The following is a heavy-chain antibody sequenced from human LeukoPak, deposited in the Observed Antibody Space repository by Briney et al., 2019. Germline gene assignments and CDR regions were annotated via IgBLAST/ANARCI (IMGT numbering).Heavy chain of an antibody. CDR2: ISPDDSGT. Sequence: GESLKISCKGSGYRFTSYWIGWVRQMPGKGLELMGMISPDDSGTRYSPSFQGQVTISADKSISTAYLQWSSLKASDTAMYYCARRVGRIGDYFDYWGQGTLVTVSS. V-gene: IGHV5-51*01. D-gene: IGHD3-10*01. CDR3: ARRVGRIGDYFDY. CDR1: GYRFTSYW. J-gene: IGHJ4*02.